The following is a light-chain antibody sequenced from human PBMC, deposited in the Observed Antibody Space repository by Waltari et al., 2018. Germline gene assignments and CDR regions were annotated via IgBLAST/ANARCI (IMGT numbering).Light chain of an antibody. CDR3: MQGTHWPWT. V-gene: IGKV2-30*01. Sequence: DVVMTQSPLSLPVTLGPPASIPCRSSQGLVYPDGDTYLNWFHQRPGQSPRRLIYKIFNRDSGVPDRFSGSGSGTDFTLKISRVEAEDVGVYYCMQGTHWPWTFGQGTKVEIK. CDR2: KIF. J-gene: IGKJ1*01. CDR1: QGLVYPDGDTY.